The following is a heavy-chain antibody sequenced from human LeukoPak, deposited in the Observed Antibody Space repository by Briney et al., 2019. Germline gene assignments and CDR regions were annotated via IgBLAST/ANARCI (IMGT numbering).Heavy chain of an antibody. J-gene: IGHJ6*02. CDR1: GFTFSSYA. V-gene: IGHV3-30*14. D-gene: IGHD4-17*01. CDR2: ISYDGSNK. CDR3: ARELYGDGSTPQKYYYYYYGMDV. Sequence: GGSLRLSCAASGFTFSSYAMHWVRQAPGKGLEWVAVISYDGSNKYYADSVKGRFTISRDNSKNTLYLQMNSLRAEDTAVYYCARELYGDGSTPQKYYYYYYGMDVWGQGTTVTVSS.